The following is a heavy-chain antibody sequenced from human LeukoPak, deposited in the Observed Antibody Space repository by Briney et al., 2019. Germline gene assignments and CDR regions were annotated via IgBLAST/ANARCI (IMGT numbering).Heavy chain of an antibody. CDR2: INPSSGGT. V-gene: IGHV1-2*02. CDR3: ALYDSSGYYFFDY. D-gene: IGHD3-22*01. CDR1: GYTFTGYY. J-gene: IGHJ4*02. Sequence: ASVKVSCKASGYTFTGYYMHWVRQAPGQGLEWMGWINPSSGGTNYAQKFQGRVTMTRDTSISTAYMELSRLRSDDTAVYYCALYDSSGYYFFDYWGQGTLVTVSS.